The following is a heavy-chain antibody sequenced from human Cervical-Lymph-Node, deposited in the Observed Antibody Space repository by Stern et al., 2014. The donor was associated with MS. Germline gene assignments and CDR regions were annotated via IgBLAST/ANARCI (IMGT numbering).Heavy chain of an antibody. J-gene: IGHJ4*02. CDR3: AKWGTGGYGHFDY. V-gene: IGHV4-59*01. CDR1: GASISSSY. Sequence: QVQLVESCPGLVKPSETLSLTCTVSGASISSSYWSWIRQPPGKGPEWIAYIYYSGITNYNPSLRSRFTISVDMAKNQFSLKVTSVTAADTAVYYCAKWGTGGYGHFDYWGQGILVTVSS. CDR2: IYYSGIT. D-gene: IGHD3-16*01.